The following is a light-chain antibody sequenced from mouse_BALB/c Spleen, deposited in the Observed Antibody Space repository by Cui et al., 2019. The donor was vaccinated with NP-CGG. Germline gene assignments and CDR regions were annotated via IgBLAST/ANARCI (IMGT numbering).Light chain of an antibody. Sequence: QAVVTQESALTTSPGETVTLTCRSSAGAVTTNNYANWVQEKPDHLFTGLIGGTNNRAPGVPARFSGSLIGDKAALTITGAQTEYEAIYFCGLWYSNHWVFGGGTKLTVL. CDR3: GLWYSNHWV. J-gene: IGLJ1*01. CDR1: AGAVTTNNY. CDR2: GTN. V-gene: IGLV1*01.